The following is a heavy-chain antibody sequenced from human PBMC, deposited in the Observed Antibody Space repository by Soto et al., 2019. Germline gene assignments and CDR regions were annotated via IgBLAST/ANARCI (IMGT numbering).Heavy chain of an antibody. CDR2: IMPVFATP. CDR1: GGTFSTSA. V-gene: IGHV1-69*12. Sequence: QVQLVQSGAEVKKPGSSVKVSCKASGGTFSTSAISWVRQAPGQGLEWVGGIMPVFATPDYAQKFQGRGTITADDSTTPANXELTSLRTDDTAVYYCARDKDRQQLGGNYYYILDVWGQGTAITVSS. D-gene: IGHD3-3*02. CDR3: ARDKDRQQLGGNYYYILDV. J-gene: IGHJ6*02.